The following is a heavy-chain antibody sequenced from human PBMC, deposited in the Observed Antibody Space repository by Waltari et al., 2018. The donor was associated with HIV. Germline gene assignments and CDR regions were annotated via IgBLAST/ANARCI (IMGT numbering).Heavy chain of an antibody. V-gene: IGHV4-34*01. CDR1: GGSFSGSY. CDR2: INHSGST. Sequence: QVQLQQWGAGLLKPSATLSLTCAVYGGSFSGSYWSWIRQPPGKGLEWIGEINHSGSTNYNPSLKSRVTISVDTSKNQFSLKLSSVTAADTAVYYCARHGNYGDYVFDPWGQGTLVTVSS. D-gene: IGHD4-17*01. J-gene: IGHJ5*02. CDR3: ARHGNYGDYVFDP.